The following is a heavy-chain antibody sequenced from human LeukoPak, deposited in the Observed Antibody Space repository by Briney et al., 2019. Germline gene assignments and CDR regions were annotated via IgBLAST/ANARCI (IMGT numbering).Heavy chain of an antibody. Sequence: GGSLRLSCAASGFTFSNYWMSWVRQAPGEGLEWVASIKQDGSEKYYVDSVKGRFTISRDNAKNSLDLQMNSLRAEDTAVYYCARRFGDYWGQGTLVTVSS. CDR3: ARRFGDY. D-gene: IGHD3-16*01. V-gene: IGHV3-7*05. CDR1: GFTFSNYW. J-gene: IGHJ4*02. CDR2: IKQDGSEK.